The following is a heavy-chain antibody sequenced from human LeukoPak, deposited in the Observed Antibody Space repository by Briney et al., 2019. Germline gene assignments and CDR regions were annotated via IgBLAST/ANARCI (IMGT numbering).Heavy chain of an antibody. CDR1: GYTFTSYD. CDR2: MNPNSGNT. Sequence: ASVKVSCKASGYTFTSYDINWVRQATGHGLEWMGWMNPNSGNTGYAQKFQGRVTMTRNTSISTAYMELSSLRSEDTAVYYCAMYYYDSSGYYHDAFDIWGQGTMVTVSS. CDR3: AMYYYDSSGYYHDAFDI. V-gene: IGHV1-8*01. D-gene: IGHD3-22*01. J-gene: IGHJ3*02.